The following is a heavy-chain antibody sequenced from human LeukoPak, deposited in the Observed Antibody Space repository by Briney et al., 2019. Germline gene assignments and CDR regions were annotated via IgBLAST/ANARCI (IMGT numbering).Heavy chain of an antibody. Sequence: KTSQTLSLTCAVSGGSISSGGYSWSWIRQPPGKGLEWIGYIYHSGSTYYNPSLKSRVTISVDTSKNQFSLKLSSVTAADTAVYYCASSLGYCSSTSCQGDWFDPWGQGTLVTVSS. D-gene: IGHD2-2*01. CDR2: IYHSGST. J-gene: IGHJ5*02. CDR1: GGSISSGGYS. V-gene: IGHV4-30-2*01. CDR3: ASSLGYCSSTSCQGDWFDP.